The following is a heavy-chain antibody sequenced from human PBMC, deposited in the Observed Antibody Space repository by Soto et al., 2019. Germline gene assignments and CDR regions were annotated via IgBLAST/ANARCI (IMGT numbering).Heavy chain of an antibody. CDR3: ARGPPDQHDYSNYEPPFDY. Sequence: SETLSLTCAVYGGSFSGYYWSWIRQPPGKGLEWIGEINHSGSTNYNPPLKSRVTISVDTSKNQFSLKLSSVTAADTAVYYCARGPPDQHDYSNYEPPFDYWGQGTLVTVSS. CDR2: INHSGST. J-gene: IGHJ4*02. D-gene: IGHD4-4*01. CDR1: GGSFSGYY. V-gene: IGHV4-34*01.